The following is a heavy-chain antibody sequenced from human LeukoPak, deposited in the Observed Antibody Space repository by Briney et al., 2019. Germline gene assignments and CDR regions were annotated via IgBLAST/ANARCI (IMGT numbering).Heavy chain of an antibody. CDR2: ISYDGSKT. CDR1: GVSLSNYA. Sequence: GGSLRLFCAPWGVSLSNYALDWVRQAPGKGVEWVAAISYDGSKTFYTDSVEGRFPISRDRPRDTLTLQMDSLTAEDTALYYCATPTTVAGTICFDPQGQATMV. V-gene: IGHV3-30*04. J-gene: IGHJ5*02. CDR3: ATPTTVAGTICFDP. D-gene: IGHD6-19*01.